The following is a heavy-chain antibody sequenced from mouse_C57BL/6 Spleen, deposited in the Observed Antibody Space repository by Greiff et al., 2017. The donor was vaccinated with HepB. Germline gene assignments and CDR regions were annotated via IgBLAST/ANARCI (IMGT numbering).Heavy chain of an antibody. J-gene: IGHJ3*01. CDR2: IYPRSGNT. D-gene: IGHD1-1*01. V-gene: IGHV1-81*01. CDR3: ARGDRYYGSSWFAY. Sequence: VKLVESGAELARPGASVKLSCKASGYTFTSYGISWVKQRTGQGLEWIGEIYPRSGNTYYNEKFKGKATLTADKSSSTAYMELRSLTSEDSAVYFCARGDRYYGSSWFAYWGQGTLVTVSA. CDR1: GYTFTSYG.